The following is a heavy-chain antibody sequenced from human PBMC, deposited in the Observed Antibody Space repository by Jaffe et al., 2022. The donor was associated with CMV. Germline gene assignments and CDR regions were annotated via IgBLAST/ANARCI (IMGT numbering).Heavy chain of an antibody. V-gene: IGHV3-7*01. CDR3: ARERYYYGSGSPDFDY. CDR2: IKQDGSEK. Sequence: EVQLVESGGGLVQPGGSLRLSCAASGFTFSSYWMSWVRQAPGKGLEWVANIKQDGSEKYYVDSVKGRFTISRDNAKNSLYLQMNSLRAEDTAVYYCARERYYYGSGSPDFDYWGQGTLVTVSS. J-gene: IGHJ4*02. D-gene: IGHD3-10*01. CDR1: GFTFSSYW.